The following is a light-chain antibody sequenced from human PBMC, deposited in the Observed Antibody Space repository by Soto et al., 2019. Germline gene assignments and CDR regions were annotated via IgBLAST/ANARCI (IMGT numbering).Light chain of an antibody. Sequence: QSALTQPASMSGSPGQSITISCSGISSDVGNFNSVSWYQQRPGKAPRLMITDISNRPPGISSRFSGSKSGNTASLTISALQAEDEAYYYCAAWDDSLSWVFGGGTQLTVL. CDR3: AAWDDSLSWV. CDR2: DIS. V-gene: IGLV2-14*03. J-gene: IGLJ3*02. CDR1: SSDVGNFNS.